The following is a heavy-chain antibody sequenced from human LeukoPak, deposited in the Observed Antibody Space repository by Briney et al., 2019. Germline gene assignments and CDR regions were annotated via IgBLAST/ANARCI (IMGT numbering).Heavy chain of an antibody. D-gene: IGHD3-10*01. CDR2: IYTSGST. V-gene: IGHV4-4*07. CDR1: GGPLNSYY. CDR3: ARGITMVGHYYYYYMDV. Sequence: SETLSLTCTISGGPLNSYYWSWIRQPAGKGLEWIGRIYTSGSTNYNPSLKSRVTMSVDTSKNQFSLKLSSVTAADTAVYYCARGITMVGHYYYYYMDVWGKGTTVTISS. J-gene: IGHJ6*03.